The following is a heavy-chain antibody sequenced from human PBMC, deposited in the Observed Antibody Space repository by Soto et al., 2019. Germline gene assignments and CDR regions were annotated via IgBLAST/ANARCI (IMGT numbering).Heavy chain of an antibody. CDR2: ISGSGGST. Sequence: GGSLRLSCAASGFTFSSYAMSWVRQAPGKGLEWVSAISGSGGSTYYADSVKGRFTTSRDNSKNTLYLQMNSLRAEDTAVYYCAAAITGYDYYYGMDVWGQGTTVTVSS. J-gene: IGHJ6*02. CDR1: GFTFSSYA. V-gene: IGHV3-23*01. D-gene: IGHD3-9*01. CDR3: AAAITGYDYYYGMDV.